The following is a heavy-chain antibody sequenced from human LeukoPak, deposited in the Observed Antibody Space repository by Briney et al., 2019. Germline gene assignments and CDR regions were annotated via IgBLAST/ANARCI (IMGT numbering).Heavy chain of an antibody. CDR1: GGSFSGFY. CDR3: ARGPDSGSYFAWFDP. D-gene: IGHD3-10*01. V-gene: IGHV4-34*01. Sequence: PSETLSLTCAVYGGSFSGFYWSWVRQPPGKGLEWIGEINHSGSTYYNPSFKSRVTILVDTSRNQFSLKLTSVTAADTAVYYCARGPDSGSYFAWFDPWRQGTLVTVSS. J-gene: IGHJ5*02. CDR2: INHSGST.